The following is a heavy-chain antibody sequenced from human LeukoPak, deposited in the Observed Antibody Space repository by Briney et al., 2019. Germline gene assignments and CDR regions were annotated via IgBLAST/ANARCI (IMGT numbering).Heavy chain of an antibody. CDR1: GYTFTSYG. D-gene: IGHD2-2*01. CDR3: ARVPGVGYCSSTSCYSSGMDV. CDR2: INPSGGST. J-gene: IGHJ6*02. Sequence: EASVKVSCKASGYTFTSYGISWVRQAPGQGLEWMEIINPSGGSTSYAQKFQGRVTMTRDTSTSTVYMELSSLRSEDTAVYYCARVPGVGYCSSTSCYSSGMDVWGQGTTVTVSS. V-gene: IGHV1-46*01.